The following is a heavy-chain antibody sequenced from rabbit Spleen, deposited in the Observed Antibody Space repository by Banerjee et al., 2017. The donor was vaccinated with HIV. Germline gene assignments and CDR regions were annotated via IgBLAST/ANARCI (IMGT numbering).Heavy chain of an antibody. Sequence: QSLEESGGDLVKPGASLTLTCTASGVSFSSGYYMCWVRQAPGKGLEWIACIYSASGITHYASWAKGRFTISKTSSTTVTLQMTSLTAADTATYFCVRGDAIYHFDLWGPGTLVTVS. V-gene: IGHV1S40*01. J-gene: IGHJ4*01. CDR2: IYSASGIT. CDR3: VRGDAIYHFDL. CDR1: GVSFSSGYY. D-gene: IGHD3-1*01.